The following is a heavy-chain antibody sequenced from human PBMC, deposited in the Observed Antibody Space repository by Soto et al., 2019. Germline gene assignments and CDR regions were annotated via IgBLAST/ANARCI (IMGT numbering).Heavy chain of an antibody. V-gene: IGHV4-30-4*01. D-gene: IGHD3-3*01. CDR2: IYYSGST. Sequence: TSETLSLTCTVSGGSISSGDYYWSWIRQPPGKGLEWIGYIYYSGSTYYNPSLKSRVTISVDTSKNQFSLKLSSVTAADTAVYYCAREIYDFWSGYPPRDYYYYGMDVWGQGTTVTVSS. J-gene: IGHJ6*02. CDR1: GGSISSGDYY. CDR3: AREIYDFWSGYPPRDYYYYGMDV.